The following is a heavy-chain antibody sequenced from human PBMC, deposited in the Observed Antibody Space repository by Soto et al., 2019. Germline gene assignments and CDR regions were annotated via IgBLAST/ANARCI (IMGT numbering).Heavy chain of an antibody. CDR1: GFTFSSYS. CDR2: VGGGGDNI. CDR3: AKRDSGSGRSPPLINX. Sequence: GGSLRLSCAASGFTFSSYSMNWVRQAPGKGLQWVATVGGGGDNIFYADSVKGRFTISRDDSQNMVFLQMNSLRPEDTAVYFCAKRDSGSGRSPPLINXWGQGTLVTVSS. J-gene: IGHJ4*02. D-gene: IGHD3-10*01. V-gene: IGHV3-23*01.